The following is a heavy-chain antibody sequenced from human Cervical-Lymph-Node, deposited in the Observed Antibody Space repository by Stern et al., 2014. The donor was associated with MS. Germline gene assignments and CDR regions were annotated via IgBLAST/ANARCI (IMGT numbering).Heavy chain of an antibody. CDR3: AREGEYCSGSRCYPFLDY. J-gene: IGHJ4*02. CDR1: GGSLRSYY. D-gene: IGHD2-15*01. CDR2: FYHTGSV. Sequence: KESGPGLVKPSETLSLTCTVSGGSLRSYYWNWIRQAPGKGLEWLGFFYHTGSVNYNPSLSSRVAMSVDTSKNQFSLTVSSVTAADTAVYYCAREGEYCSGSRCYPFLDYWGQGTLVTVSS. V-gene: IGHV4-59*01.